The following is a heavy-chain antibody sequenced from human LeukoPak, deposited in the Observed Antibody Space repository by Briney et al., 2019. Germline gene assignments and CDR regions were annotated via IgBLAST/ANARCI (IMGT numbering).Heavy chain of an antibody. Sequence: PGGSLRLSCAASGFXFSTFAISWVREAPGKGLEWVSAISGSGGGTYYADSVKGRLTISRDNSKNTLYLQMSSLRAEDTAVYYCAKAFSAYENWPPNWFDPWGQGTLVTVSS. D-gene: IGHD5-12*01. V-gene: IGHV3-23*01. CDR2: ISGSGGGT. J-gene: IGHJ5*02. CDR1: GFXFSTFA. CDR3: AKAFSAYENWPPNWFDP.